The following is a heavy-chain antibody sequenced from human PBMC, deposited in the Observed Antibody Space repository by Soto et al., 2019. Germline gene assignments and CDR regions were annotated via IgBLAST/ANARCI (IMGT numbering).Heavy chain of an antibody. CDR1: GGTFSSYA. V-gene: IGHV1-69*01. Sequence: QVPLVQSGAEVKKPGSSVKVSCKASGGTFSSYAISWVRQAPGPGLEWMGGIIPIFGTANYAQKFQGRVAISADESTSRAYMELSSLSSDDTPVYYCATRLLYRYGNFDYWGHGALVTVS. CDR3: ATRLLYRYGNFDY. CDR2: IIPIFGTA. D-gene: IGHD5-18*01. J-gene: IGHJ4*01.